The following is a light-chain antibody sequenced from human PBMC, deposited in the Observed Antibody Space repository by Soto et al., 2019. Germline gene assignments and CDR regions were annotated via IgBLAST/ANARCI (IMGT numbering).Light chain of an antibody. Sequence: SVLTQPASVSGSPGQSITISCTGSSSDIGDYDYFSWYQQHPGKAPKVLISEVSNRPSGVSNRFSGSKSGNTASLTISGLQAEDEADYYCNSYATGNTRVFGTGTKVTVL. J-gene: IGLJ1*01. CDR2: EVS. CDR3: NSYATGNTRV. CDR1: SSDIGDYDY. V-gene: IGLV2-14*01.